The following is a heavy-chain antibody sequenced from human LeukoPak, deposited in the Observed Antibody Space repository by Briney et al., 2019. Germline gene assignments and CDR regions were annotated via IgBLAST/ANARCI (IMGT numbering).Heavy chain of an antibody. D-gene: IGHD3-10*01. CDR3: ARGNYFGSGGYTSSYYGLDV. Sequence: PSETLSLTCAVSGGSISSTNWWSWVRQPPGKGLEWIGEIYHTGSTSYNPSLGSRVTISVDKSKNEFSLKLSSVTAADTAVYYCARGNYFGSGGYTSSYYGLDVWGQGATVTVSS. CDR1: GGSISSTNW. CDR2: IYHTGST. V-gene: IGHV4-4*02. J-gene: IGHJ6*02.